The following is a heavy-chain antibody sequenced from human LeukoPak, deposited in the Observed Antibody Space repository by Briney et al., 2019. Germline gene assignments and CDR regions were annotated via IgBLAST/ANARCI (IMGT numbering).Heavy chain of an antibody. CDR2: IYSGGST. J-gene: IGHJ4*02. D-gene: IGHD4-17*01. CDR1: GFTVSSNY. Sequence: GGSLRLSCAASGFTVSSNYMSWVRQAPGKGLEWVSVIYSGGSTYYADSVKGRFTISRDNSKNTLYLQMNSLRAEDTAVYYCAKDLTTVTTQGDYWGQGTLVTVSS. CDR3: AKDLTTVTTQGDY. V-gene: IGHV3-53*05.